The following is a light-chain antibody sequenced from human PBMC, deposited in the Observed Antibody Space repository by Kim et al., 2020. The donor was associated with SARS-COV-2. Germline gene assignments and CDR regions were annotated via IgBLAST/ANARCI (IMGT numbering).Light chain of an antibody. Sequence: IQMTQSPSSLSASVGDRVIITCQASQDITSYLNWCQQKPGKPPNLLIYDTSSLETGVPSRFSGSGSGTNFTFTISSLQPEDIATYYCQQYNSLPLTFGGGTKVEIK. V-gene: IGKV1-33*01. CDR3: QQYNSLPLT. CDR1: QDITSY. J-gene: IGKJ4*01. CDR2: DTS.